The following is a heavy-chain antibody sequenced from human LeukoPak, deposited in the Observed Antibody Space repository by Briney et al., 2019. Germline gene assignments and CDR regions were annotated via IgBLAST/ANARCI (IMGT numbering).Heavy chain of an antibody. CDR3: ARGRGTTGSNRDFYYYYYMDI. CDR1: GYTFTSYG. Sequence: ASVKVSCKASGYTFTSYGISWVRQAPGQGLEWMGWISAYNGNTNYAQKLQGRVTITRDTSASTAYMELSSLRSDDMAVYYCARGRGTTGSNRDFYYYYYMDIWGNGTTVTVSS. V-gene: IGHV1-18*03. CDR2: ISAYNGNT. J-gene: IGHJ6*03. D-gene: IGHD1-1*01.